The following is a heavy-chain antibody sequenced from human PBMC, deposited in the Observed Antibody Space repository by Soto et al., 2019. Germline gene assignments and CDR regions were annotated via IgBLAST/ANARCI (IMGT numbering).Heavy chain of an antibody. CDR1: GGTFNTYA. V-gene: IGHV1-69*01. CDR2: FSPIFAAT. D-gene: IGHD7-27*01. J-gene: IGHJ4*02. CDR3: ARDRVGPTGGDS. Sequence: QVQLVQSGAEVKKPGSSVKVSCKASGGTFNTYAFVWVRQAPGQGLEWMGGFSPIFAATNYVQKFQGRLTITADESTRTVYMELSGLRSEDTAVYYCARDRVGPTGGDSWSQGTLVTDSS.